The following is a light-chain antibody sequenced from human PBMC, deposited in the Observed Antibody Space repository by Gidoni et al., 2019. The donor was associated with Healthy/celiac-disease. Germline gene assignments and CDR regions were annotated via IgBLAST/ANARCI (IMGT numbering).Light chain of an antibody. CDR2: DVN. V-gene: IGLV2-14*03. J-gene: IGLJ1*01. CDR3: SSFTGSTLV. CDR1: SSDVGGYNY. Sequence: QSALTQPASVSGSPGQSITISFTGTSSDVGGYNYVSWYQQHPGKAPKLMIYDVNNRPSGVSNRFSGSKSGNTASLTISGLQAEDEADYYCSSFTGSTLVFGTGTKVTVL.